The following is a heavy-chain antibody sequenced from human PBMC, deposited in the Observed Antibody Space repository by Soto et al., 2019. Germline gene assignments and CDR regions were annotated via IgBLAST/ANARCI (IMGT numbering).Heavy chain of an antibody. Sequence: QVQLVQSGAEVKKPGSSVKVSCKASGGTFSSYAISWVRQAPGQGLEWMGGIIPIFGTANYAQKFQGRVTITADESTSTAYMELGSLRAEDTAVYYCATPRYCSGGSCYSAAPSYYYYGMDVWGQGTTVTVSS. CDR2: IIPIFGTA. J-gene: IGHJ6*02. CDR3: ATPRYCSGGSCYSAAPSYYYYGMDV. CDR1: GGTFSSYA. D-gene: IGHD2-15*01. V-gene: IGHV1-69*01.